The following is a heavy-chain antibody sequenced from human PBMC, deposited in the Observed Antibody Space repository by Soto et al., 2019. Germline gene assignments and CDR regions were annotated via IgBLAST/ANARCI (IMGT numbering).Heavy chain of an antibody. CDR3: AKDMVYSGYDHTSGYYYGMDV. Sequence: EVQLVESGGGLVQPGRSLRLSCAASGFTFDDYAMHWVRQAPGKGLEWVSGISWNSGSIGYADSVKGRFTISRDNAKNSLYLQMNSLRAEDTALYYCAKDMVYSGYDHTSGYYYGMDVWGQGTTVTVSS. V-gene: IGHV3-9*01. CDR2: ISWNSGSI. J-gene: IGHJ6*02. CDR1: GFTFDDYA. D-gene: IGHD5-12*01.